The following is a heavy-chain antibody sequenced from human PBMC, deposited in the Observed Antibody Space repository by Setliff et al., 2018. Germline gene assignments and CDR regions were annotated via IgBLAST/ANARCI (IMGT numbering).Heavy chain of an antibody. V-gene: IGHV4-39*07. J-gene: IGHJ4*02. D-gene: IGHD3-16*01. CDR3: ARVRVVQGYYEFDY. Sequence: PSETLSLTCTVSGDSISSSTYHWGWICQSPGKGLEWIGNIYYNGNTNKNPSLKSRVTISVDTSRDQFSLRLSSVTAADTAMYYCARVRVVQGYYEFDYWGQGTLVTVSS. CDR1: GDSISSSTYH. CDR2: IYYNGNT.